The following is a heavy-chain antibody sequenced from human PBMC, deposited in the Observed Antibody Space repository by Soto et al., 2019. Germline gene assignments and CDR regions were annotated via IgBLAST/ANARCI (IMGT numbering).Heavy chain of an antibody. J-gene: IGHJ5*02. Sequence: PGGPLTLSCAPSGFTFSSYGMHWVRQAPGKGLEWVAVIWYDGSNKYYADSVKGRFTISRDNAKNSLYLQMNSLRAEDTAVYYCARDHYGPGWFDPWGQGT. D-gene: IGHD3-10*01. CDR2: IWYDGSNK. CDR3: ARDHYGPGWFDP. CDR1: GFTFSSYG. V-gene: IGHV3-33*01.